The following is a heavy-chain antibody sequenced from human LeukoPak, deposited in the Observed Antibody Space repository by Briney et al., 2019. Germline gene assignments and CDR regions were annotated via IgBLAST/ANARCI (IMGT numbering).Heavy chain of an antibody. CDR3: AIQHYDFWSGTAGHLDY. Sequence: HPGGSLRLSCAASGFTFSSYAMSWVRQAPGKGLEWVSAISGSGGSTYYADSVKGRFTISRDNSKNTLYLQMNSLRAEDTAVYYCAIQHYDFWSGTAGHLDYWGQGTLVTVSS. CDR2: ISGSGGST. CDR1: GFTFSSYA. D-gene: IGHD3-3*01. J-gene: IGHJ4*02. V-gene: IGHV3-23*01.